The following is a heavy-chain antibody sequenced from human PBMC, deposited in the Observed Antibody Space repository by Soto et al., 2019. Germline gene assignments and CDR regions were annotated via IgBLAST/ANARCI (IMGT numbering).Heavy chain of an antibody. V-gene: IGHV3-23*01. D-gene: IGHD2-21*01. Sequence: GGSLRLSCAVSGFTFRSSPMSWVRRAPGKGLEWVSGINGGDDSKHYAESVRGRFTIIRDNSKNTLLLQMNSLRVEDTAIYYCTKDSHCGIISHTHDHWGQGTQVTVSS. CDR2: INGGDDSK. CDR3: TKDSHCGIISHTHDH. CDR1: GFTFRSSP. J-gene: IGHJ4*02.